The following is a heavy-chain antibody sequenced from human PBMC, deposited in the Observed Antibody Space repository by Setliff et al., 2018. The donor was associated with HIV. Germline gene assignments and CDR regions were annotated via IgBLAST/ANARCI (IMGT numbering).Heavy chain of an antibody. CDR2: ISFDGSQK. V-gene: IGHV3-30*04. Sequence: SLRLSCAASGFTFSNYAIHWVRQAPGKGLEWVAIISFDGSQKYYAPSVKGRFTISRDNSRNTLYLQMNSLRAEDTAVYYCAKDFNQRLVRGVIITKLYYYYYMDVWGKGTTVTVSS. J-gene: IGHJ6*03. CDR1: GFTFSNYA. D-gene: IGHD3-10*01. CDR3: AKDFNQRLVRGVIITKLYYYYYMDV.